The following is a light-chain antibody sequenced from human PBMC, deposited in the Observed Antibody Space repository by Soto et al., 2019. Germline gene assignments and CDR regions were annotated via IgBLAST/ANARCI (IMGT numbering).Light chain of an antibody. CDR2: AAS. Sequence: DIQMTQSPSSVSASVGDRVTITCRASQGISNYLAWYQQKPGKVPKLLIYAASALQSGVPSRFSGSGFGTEFTLTIASLQPDDSATYYCQQYNSFSKTFGRGTKVDIK. CDR1: QGISNY. CDR3: QQYNSFSKT. V-gene: IGKV1-27*01. J-gene: IGKJ1*01.